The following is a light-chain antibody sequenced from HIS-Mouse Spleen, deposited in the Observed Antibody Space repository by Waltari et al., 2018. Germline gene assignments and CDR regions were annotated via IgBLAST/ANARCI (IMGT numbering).Light chain of an antibody. Sequence: DIQMTQSPSTLSASVGDRVTIPCRASQSISSWLAWYQQKPGKAPKLLIYKSSSLESGVPSRFSGSGSETEFTLTIRSLQPDDFATYYGQQYNSYPYTFGQGTKLEIK. CDR2: KSS. V-gene: IGKV1-5*03. CDR3: QQYNSYPYT. J-gene: IGKJ2*01. CDR1: QSISSW.